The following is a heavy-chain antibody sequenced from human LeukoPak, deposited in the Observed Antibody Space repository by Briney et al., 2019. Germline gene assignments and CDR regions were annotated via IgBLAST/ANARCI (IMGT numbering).Heavy chain of an antibody. V-gene: IGHV3-48*04. CDR3: ARAQDSSGYYTLEYYYYYYYMDV. D-gene: IGHD3-22*01. CDR2: ISSSGSTI. CDR1: GFTFSSYA. J-gene: IGHJ6*03. Sequence: GGSLRLSCAASGFTFSSYAMSWVRQAPGKGLEWVSYISSSGSTIYYADSVKGRFTISRDNAKNSLYLQMNSLRAEDTAVYYCARAQDSSGYYTLEYYYYYYYMDVWAKGPRSPSP.